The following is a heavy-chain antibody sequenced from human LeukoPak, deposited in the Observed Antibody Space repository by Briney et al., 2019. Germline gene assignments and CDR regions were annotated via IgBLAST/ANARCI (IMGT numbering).Heavy chain of an antibody. CDR3: ASVRRGFGESSKYYSYYYMDV. CDR1: GGSISSSSYY. D-gene: IGHD3-10*01. J-gene: IGHJ6*03. V-gene: IGHV4-39*01. Sequence: PSETLSLTCTVSGGSISSSSYYWGWIRQPPGKGLEWIGNIYYSGSTYCNPSLKSRVTISVDTSKNQFSLKLSAVTAADRAVYYCASVRRGFGESSKYYSYYYMDVWGNGTTVTISS. CDR2: IYYSGST.